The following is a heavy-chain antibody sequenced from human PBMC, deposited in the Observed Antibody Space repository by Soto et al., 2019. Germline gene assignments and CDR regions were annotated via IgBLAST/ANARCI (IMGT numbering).Heavy chain of an antibody. CDR2: INHSGST. J-gene: IGHJ5*02. D-gene: IGHD6-13*01. V-gene: IGHV4-34*01. CDR3: ATRMTGYSSSWCGLYWFDP. CDR1: GGSFSGYY. Sequence: PSETLSLTCAVYGGSFSGYYWSWIRQPPGKGLEWIGEINHSGSTNYNPSLKSRVTISVDTSKNQFSLKLSSVTAADTAVYYCATRMTGYSSSWCGLYWFDPWGQGTLVTVSS.